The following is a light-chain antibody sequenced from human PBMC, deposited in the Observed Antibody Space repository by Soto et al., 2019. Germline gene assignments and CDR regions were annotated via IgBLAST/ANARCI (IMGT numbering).Light chain of an antibody. CDR3: QQYYDWPRT. CDR2: AAS. J-gene: IGKJ4*01. Sequence: EIVLTQSPATLSVSPGERVTLSCRATQTIRDQLAWYQQRPGQAPRLLIYAASARITGVPARFSGSGSATGFTLTITSLQSEDFAVYYCQQYYDWPRTFGGGTKV. CDR1: QTIRDQ. V-gene: IGKV3-15*01.